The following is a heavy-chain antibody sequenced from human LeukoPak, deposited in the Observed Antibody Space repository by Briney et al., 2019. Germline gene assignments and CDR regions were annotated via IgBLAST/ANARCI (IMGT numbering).Heavy chain of an antibody. CDR3: ARAYDYVWGPGYFDY. CDR2: IKQDGSEK. J-gene: IGHJ4*02. V-gene: IGHV3-7*01. D-gene: IGHD3-16*01. CDR1: GFTFSSYW. Sequence: GGSLRLSCAASGFTFSSYWMSWVRQAPGKGLEWVANIKQDGSEKYYVDSVKGRFTISRDNAKNSLYLQMNSLRAEDTAVYYCARAYDYVWGPGYFDYWGQGTLVTVSS.